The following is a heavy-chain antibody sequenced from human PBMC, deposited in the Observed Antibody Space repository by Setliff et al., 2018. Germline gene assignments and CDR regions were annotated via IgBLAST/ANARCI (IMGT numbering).Heavy chain of an antibody. CDR3: AKGGTYRYFDF. D-gene: IGHD1-1*01. Sequence: PSETLSLTCSVSGDSMSGASIWSWIRQPPGRRLEFMGYVFPNGASKYDPSFKSRLTISVDTSKNQFSLKLTSVTAADTAFYFCAKGGTYRYFDFWGQGTLVTVSS. J-gene: IGHJ4*02. CDR2: VFPNGAS. V-gene: IGHV4-59*03. CDR1: GDSMSGAS.